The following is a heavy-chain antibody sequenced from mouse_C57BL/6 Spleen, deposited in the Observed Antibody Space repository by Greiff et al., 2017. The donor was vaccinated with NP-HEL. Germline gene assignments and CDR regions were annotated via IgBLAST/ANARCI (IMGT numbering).Heavy chain of an antibody. Sequence: VQLQQSGAELMKPGASVKLSCKATGYTFTGYWIEWVKQRPGHGLEWIGEILPGSGSTNYIEKFKGKATFTADTSSNTAYMQLSSLTTEDSAIYYCASYRGAMDYWGQGTSVTVSS. J-gene: IGHJ4*01. D-gene: IGHD2-14*01. CDR2: ILPGSGST. V-gene: IGHV1-9*01. CDR1: GYTFTGYW. CDR3: ASYRGAMDY.